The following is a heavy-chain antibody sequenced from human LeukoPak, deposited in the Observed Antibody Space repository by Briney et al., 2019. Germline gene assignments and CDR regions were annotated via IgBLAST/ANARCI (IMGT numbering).Heavy chain of an antibody. CDR1: GFTFSSYS. CDR2: ISSSSSYI. Sequence: KTGGSLRLSCAASGFTFSSYSMNWVRQAPGKGLKWVSYISSSSSYIYYADSLKGRFTISGDNAKNSLYLQMNSLRPEDTAVYYCARDGSAVVPHDVNWFDPWGQGTLVTVSS. J-gene: IGHJ5*02. V-gene: IGHV3-21*01. D-gene: IGHD3-22*01. CDR3: ARDGSAVVPHDVNWFDP.